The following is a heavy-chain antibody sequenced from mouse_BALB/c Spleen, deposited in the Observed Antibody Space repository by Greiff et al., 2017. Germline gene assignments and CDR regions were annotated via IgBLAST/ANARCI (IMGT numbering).Heavy chain of an antibody. CDR3: ARGNWDPAWFAY. CDR1: GFSLTSYG. D-gene: IGHD4-1*01. Sequence: QVQLQQSGPGLVAPSQSLSITCTVSGFSLTSYGVHWVRQPPGKGLEWLGVIWAGGSTNYNSALMSRLSISKDNSKSQVFLKMNSLQTDDTAMYYCARGNWDPAWFAYWGQGTLVTVSA. V-gene: IGHV2-9*02. CDR2: IWAGGST. J-gene: IGHJ3*01.